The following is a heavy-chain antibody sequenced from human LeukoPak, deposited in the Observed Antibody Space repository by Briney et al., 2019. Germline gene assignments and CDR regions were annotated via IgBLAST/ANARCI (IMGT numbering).Heavy chain of an antibody. CDR3: ARGPPDGDYDPFDY. V-gene: IGHV3-30*02. Sequence: GGSLRLSCAASGFTFSSYGMHWVRQAPGKGLEWVTFIGYDGGNKYYADSVKGRFTISRDNSKNTLYLQMNSLRAEDTAVYYCARGPPDGDYDPFDYWGQGTLVTVSS. D-gene: IGHD4-17*01. J-gene: IGHJ4*02. CDR2: IGYDGGNK. CDR1: GFTFSSYG.